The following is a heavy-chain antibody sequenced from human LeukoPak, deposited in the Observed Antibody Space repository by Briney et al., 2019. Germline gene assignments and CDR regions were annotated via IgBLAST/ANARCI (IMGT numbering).Heavy chain of an antibody. CDR1: GFTFSSYW. J-gene: IGHJ4*02. CDR2: VNNDGRST. V-gene: IGHV3-74*01. Sequence: GRSLRLSCAASGFTFSSYWMHWARQAPGKGLVWVSRVNNDGRSTIYADSVKGRFTISRDNAKNTLYLQMNSMRAEDTAVYYCARGGWGTALDYWGQGTLVTVSS. CDR3: ARGGWGTALDY. D-gene: IGHD1-7*01.